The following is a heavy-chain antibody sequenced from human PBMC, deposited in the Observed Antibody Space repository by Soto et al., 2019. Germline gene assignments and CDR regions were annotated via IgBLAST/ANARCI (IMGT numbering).Heavy chain of an antibody. J-gene: IGHJ6*02. CDR3: AREKISSSPDYYYYGMDV. CDR2: IIPIFGAA. V-gene: IGHV1-69*13. CDR1: GGTFSSYA. Sequence: SVKVSCKASGGTFSSYAISWVRQAPGQGLERMGGIIPIFGAANYAQKFQGRVTITADESTSTAYMELSSLRSEDTAVYYCAREKISSSPDYYYYGMDVWGQGTTVTVSS. D-gene: IGHD6-6*01.